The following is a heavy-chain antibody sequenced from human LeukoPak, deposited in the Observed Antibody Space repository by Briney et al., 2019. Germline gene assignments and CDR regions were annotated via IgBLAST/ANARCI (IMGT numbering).Heavy chain of an antibody. Sequence: GSLRLSCAASGFTLNSAWMSWVRQVPGKGLEWVGRAKSKTDRGTKDYAAPVKGRFTISRDDSKNSPYLQMNSLEPEDTAVYYCASETKLVRWYFDYWGQGTLVTVSS. J-gene: IGHJ4*02. CDR3: ASETKLVRWYFDY. V-gene: IGHV3-15*01. D-gene: IGHD4-23*01. CDR2: AKSKTDRGTK. CDR1: GFTLNSAW.